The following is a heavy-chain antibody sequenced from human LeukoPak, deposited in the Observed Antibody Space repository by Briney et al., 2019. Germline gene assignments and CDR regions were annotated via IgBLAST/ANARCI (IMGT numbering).Heavy chain of an antibody. CDR3: AREGSSWYRPWRQLTNDAFDI. V-gene: IGHV1-18*01. CDR1: GYTFTSYG. D-gene: IGHD6-13*01. J-gene: IGHJ3*02. CDR2: ISAYNGNT. Sequence: ASVKVSCKASGYTFTSYGISWVRQAPGQGLEWMGWISAYNGNTNYAQKLQGRVTMTTDTSTSTAYMELRSLRSDDTAVYYCAREGSSWYRPWRQLTNDAFDIWGQGTMVTVSS.